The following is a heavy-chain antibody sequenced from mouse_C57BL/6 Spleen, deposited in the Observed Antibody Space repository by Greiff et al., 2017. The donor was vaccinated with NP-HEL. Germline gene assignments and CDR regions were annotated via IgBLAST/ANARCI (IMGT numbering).Heavy chain of an antibody. CDR2: ILPSIGRT. J-gene: IGHJ2*01. D-gene: IGHD2-2*01. V-gene: IGHV15-2*01. CDR1: DSEVFPIAY. CDR3: ARMVTTGYYFDY. Sequence: VKLQESGSELRSPGSSVKLSCKDFDSEVFPIAYMSWVRQKPGHGFEWIGGILPSIGRTIYGEKFEDKATLDADTLSNTAYLELNSLTSEDSAIYYCARMVTTGYYFDYWGQGTTLTVSS.